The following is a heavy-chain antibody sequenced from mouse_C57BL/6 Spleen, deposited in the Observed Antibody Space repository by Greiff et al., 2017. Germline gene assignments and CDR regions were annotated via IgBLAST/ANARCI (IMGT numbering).Heavy chain of an antibody. CDR1: GYTFTSYW. V-gene: IGHV1-69*01. Sequence: QVQLQQPGAELVMPGASVKLSCKASGYTFTSYWMHWVKQRPGQGLEWIGELDPSDSYTNYNQKFKGKSTLTVDKSSSTAYMQLSSLTSEDSAVYYCARRDYYGSPWYFDVWGTGTTVTVSS. CDR2: LDPSDSYT. CDR3: ARRDYYGSPWYFDV. J-gene: IGHJ1*03. D-gene: IGHD1-1*01.